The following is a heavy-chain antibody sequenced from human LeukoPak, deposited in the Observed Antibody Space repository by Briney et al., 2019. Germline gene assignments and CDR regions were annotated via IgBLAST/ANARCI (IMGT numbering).Heavy chain of an antibody. CDR3: AGGGDDYEY. V-gene: IGHV3-7*04. CDR2: IKEDGSVK. D-gene: IGHD4-17*01. CDR1: GLSFSTYW. J-gene: IGHJ4*02. Sequence: PGGSLRLSCAASGLSFSTYWMTWVRQAPGKGLDWVANIKEDGSVKLYVDSLKGRFTISRDNAKNSLYLQMNSLRAEDTGVYYCAGGGDDYEYWGPGTLVTVSS.